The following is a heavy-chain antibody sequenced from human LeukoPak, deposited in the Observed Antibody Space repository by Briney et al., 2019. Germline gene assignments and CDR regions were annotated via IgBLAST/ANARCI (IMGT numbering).Heavy chain of an antibody. CDR3: ARHSGAGTGFVY. D-gene: IGHD6-19*01. J-gene: IGHJ4*02. V-gene: IGHV4-59*08. CDR2: IYYSGST. Sequence: SETLSLTCTVSGGSISSYYWSWIRQPPGKGLEWIGYIYYSGSTNYNPSLKSRLTISIDTSKNQFSLKLSSVTAADTAVYYYARHSGAGTGFVYWGQGTLVTVSS. CDR1: GGSISSYY.